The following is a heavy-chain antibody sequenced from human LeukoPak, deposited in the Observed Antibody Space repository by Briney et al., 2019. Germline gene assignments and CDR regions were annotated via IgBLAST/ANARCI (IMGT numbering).Heavy chain of an antibody. V-gene: IGHV4-59*01. CDR3: ARVGPPLGGALDY. CDR2: IYYSGST. D-gene: IGHD2-21*01. J-gene: IGHJ4*02. Sequence: SETLSLACTVSGGSISSYYWSWIRQPPGKGLEWIGYIYYSGSTNYNPSLKSRVTISVDTSKNQFSLKLSSVTAADTAVYYCARVGPPLGGALDYWGQGTLVTVSS. CDR1: GGSISSYY.